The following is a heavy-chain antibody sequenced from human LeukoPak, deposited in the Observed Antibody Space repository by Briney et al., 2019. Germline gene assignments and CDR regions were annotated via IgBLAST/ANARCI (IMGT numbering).Heavy chain of an antibody. Sequence: ASVKVSCKVSGYTLTELSMHWVRQAPGKGLEWMGGFDPEDGETIYAQKFQGRVTMTEDTSTDTAYMELSSLRSEDTAVYYCATDLGWELRLRAFDIWGQGTMVTVSS. D-gene: IGHD1-26*01. CDR2: FDPEDGET. CDR3: ATDLGWELRLRAFDI. CDR1: GYTLTELS. J-gene: IGHJ3*02. V-gene: IGHV1-24*01.